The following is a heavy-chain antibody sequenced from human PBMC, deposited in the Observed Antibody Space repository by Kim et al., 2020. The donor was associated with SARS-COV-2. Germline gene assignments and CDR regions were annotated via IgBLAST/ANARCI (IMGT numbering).Heavy chain of an antibody. CDR3: ARHSGRKNYEFDY. D-gene: IGHD3-10*01. V-gene: IGHV4-39*01. Sequence: SETLSLTCTVSGGSISSSSYYWGWIRPPPGKGLEWIGSIYYSGSTYYNPSLNSRVTISVDTSKNQFSLKLSSVTAADTAVYYCARHSGRKNYEFDYWGQGTLVTVSS. J-gene: IGHJ4*02. CDR1: GGSISSSSYY. CDR2: IYYSGST.